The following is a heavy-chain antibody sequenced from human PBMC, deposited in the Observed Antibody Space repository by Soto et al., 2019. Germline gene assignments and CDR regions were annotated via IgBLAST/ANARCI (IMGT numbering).Heavy chain of an antibody. Sequence: QVQLVQSGAEVKKPGASVKVSCKASGYTFTGYYMHWVRQAPGQGLEWMGWINPKSGGTNYAQKFQGRVTMTRDTSISTAYMELSRLTSDDTAVYYCARSESSSGWYDYWGQGTLVTVSS. J-gene: IGHJ4*02. V-gene: IGHV1-2*02. CDR3: ARSESSSGWYDY. CDR2: INPKSGGT. CDR1: GYTFTGYY. D-gene: IGHD6-19*01.